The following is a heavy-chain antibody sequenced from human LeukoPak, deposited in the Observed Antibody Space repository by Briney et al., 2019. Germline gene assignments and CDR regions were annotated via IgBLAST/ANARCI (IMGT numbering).Heavy chain of an antibody. CDR3: VSDSNYNY. D-gene: IGHD4-11*01. CDR1: GFTFSSYA. CDR2: IRGSGGST. Sequence: GGSLRLSCAASGFTFSSYAMSWVRQPPGKGLEWVSAIRGSGGSTYYADSVQGRFTISRDNSKNTLYLQMNSLRAEDTAVYYCVSDSNYNYWGQGTLVTVSS. J-gene: IGHJ4*02. V-gene: IGHV3-23*01.